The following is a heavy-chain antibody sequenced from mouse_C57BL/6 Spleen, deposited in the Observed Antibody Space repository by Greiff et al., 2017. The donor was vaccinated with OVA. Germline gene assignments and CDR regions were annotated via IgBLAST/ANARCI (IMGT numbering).Heavy chain of an antibody. J-gene: IGHJ4*01. CDR3: ARSRDMGYGSYAMDY. CDR1: GYAFSSYW. CDR2: IYPGDGDT. D-gene: IGHD2-2*01. Sequence: VQLQQSGAELVKPGASVKISCKASGYAFSSYWMNWVKQRPGKGLEWIGQIYPGDGDTNYNGKFKGKATLTADKSSSTAYMQLSSLTSEDSAVYFCARSRDMGYGSYAMDYWGQGTSVTVSS. V-gene: IGHV1-80*01.